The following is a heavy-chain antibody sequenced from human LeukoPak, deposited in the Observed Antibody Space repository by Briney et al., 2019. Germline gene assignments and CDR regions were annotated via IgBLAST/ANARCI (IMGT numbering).Heavy chain of an antibody. CDR2: INTNTGNP. Sequence: GASVKVSCKASGYTFTSYAMNWVRQAPGQGLEWMGWINTNTGNPTYAQGFTGRFVFSLDASVSTAYLQISSLKAEDTAVYYCAREGYSYGYYAFDIWGQGTMVTVSS. J-gene: IGHJ3*02. CDR3: AREGYSYGYYAFDI. D-gene: IGHD5-18*01. CDR1: GYTFTSYA. V-gene: IGHV7-4-1*02.